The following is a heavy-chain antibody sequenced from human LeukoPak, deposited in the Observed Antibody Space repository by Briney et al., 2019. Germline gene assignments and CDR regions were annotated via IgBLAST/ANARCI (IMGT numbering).Heavy chain of an antibody. Sequence: ASVKVSCKASGYTFTSYYMHWVRQAPGQGLEWMGIITPSGGSTSYAQKFQGRVTMTRDMSTSTVYMELSSLRSEDTAVYYCARKKAAAAFFDYWGQGTLVTVSS. D-gene: IGHD6-13*01. J-gene: IGHJ4*02. V-gene: IGHV1-46*01. CDR2: ITPSGGST. CDR3: ARKKAAAAFFDY. CDR1: GYTFTSYY.